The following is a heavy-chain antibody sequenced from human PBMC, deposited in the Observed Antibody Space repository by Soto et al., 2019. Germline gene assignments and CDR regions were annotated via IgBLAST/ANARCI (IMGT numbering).Heavy chain of an antibody. CDR1: GFTFSSYG. CDR2: IWYDGSNK. D-gene: IGHD3-10*01. V-gene: IGHV3-33*01. Sequence: QVQLVESGGGVVQPGRSLRLSCAASGFTFSSYGMHWVRQAPGKGLEWVAVIWYDGSNKYYADSVKGRFTISRDNSKNPLYLQMNSLRAEDTAVYYCAREAQKGYYGSGSYTPFDYWGQGTLVTVSS. J-gene: IGHJ4*02. CDR3: AREAQKGYYGSGSYTPFDY.